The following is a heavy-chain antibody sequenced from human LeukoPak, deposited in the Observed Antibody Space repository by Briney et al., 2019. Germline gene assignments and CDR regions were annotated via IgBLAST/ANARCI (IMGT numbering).Heavy chain of an antibody. CDR1: GFTFSSYS. D-gene: IGHD3-22*01. CDR3: AQGLQDYYNSRGYFYVIH. Sequence: GGSLRLSCAASGFTFSSYSMNWVRQAPGKGLEWVSSISSSGSHIYYADSVKGRITISRDDSRNTLYLQMHSLRAEDTAVYYCAQGLQDYYNSRGYFYVIHWGQGTLVTVSS. J-gene: IGHJ4*02. CDR2: ISSSGSHI. V-gene: IGHV3-21*04.